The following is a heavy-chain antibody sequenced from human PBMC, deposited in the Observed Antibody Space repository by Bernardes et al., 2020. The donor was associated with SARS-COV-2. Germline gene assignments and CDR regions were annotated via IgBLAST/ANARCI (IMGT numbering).Heavy chain of an antibody. V-gene: IGHV4-34*01. CDR1: GGSFSGYY. Sequence: SETLSLTCAVYGGSFSGYYWSWIRQPPGEGLEWIGEINDSGSTNYNPSLKSRVTISVDTSQNQFSLNLSSVTPADTAVYYCARDLSHLVRRGFDLWGRGTLVTVSS. J-gene: IGHJ2*01. CDR2: INDSGST. CDR3: ARDLSHLVRRGFDL. D-gene: IGHD3-10*01.